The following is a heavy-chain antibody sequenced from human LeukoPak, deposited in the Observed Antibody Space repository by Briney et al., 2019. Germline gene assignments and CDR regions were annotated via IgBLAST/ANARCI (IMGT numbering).Heavy chain of an antibody. D-gene: IGHD6-19*01. V-gene: IGHV3-9*01. CDR3: AKDLQWLVRPHYYYYGMDV. CDR1: GFTFDDYA. CDR2: ISWNSGSI. J-gene: IGHJ6*02. Sequence: GRSLRLSCAASGFTFDDYAMHWVRQAPGKGLEWVSGISWNSGSIGYADSVKGRFTISRDNAKNSLYLQMNSLRAEDTALYYCAKDLQWLVRPHYYYYGMDVWGQGTTVTVSS.